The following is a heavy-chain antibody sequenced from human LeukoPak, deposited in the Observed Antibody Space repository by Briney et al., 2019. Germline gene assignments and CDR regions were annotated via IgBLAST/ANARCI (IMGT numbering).Heavy chain of an antibody. CDR2: ISYSGST. CDR1: GGSITPYY. Sequence: SETLSLTCTVSGGSITPYYWNWLRQPPGKGLEWIGHISYSGSTTYNPSLKSRVTISGDTSKNQFSLKLSSVTAADTAVYYCARGGVVDYYDSSGYYYPWGQGTLVTVSS. V-gene: IGHV4-59*01. J-gene: IGHJ5*02. D-gene: IGHD3-22*01. CDR3: ARGGVVDYYDSSGYYYP.